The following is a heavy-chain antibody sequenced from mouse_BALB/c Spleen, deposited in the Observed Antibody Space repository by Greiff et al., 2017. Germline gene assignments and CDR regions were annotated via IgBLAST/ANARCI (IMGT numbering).Heavy chain of an antibody. V-gene: IGHV1-14*01. CDR1: GYTFTSYV. CDR3: ARWASRYYWYFDV. D-gene: IGHD6-1*01. CDR2: INPYNDGT. J-gene: IGHJ1*01. Sequence: EVQLQQSGPELVKPGASVKMSCKASGYTFTSYVMHWVKQKPGQGLEWIGYINPYNDGTKYNEKFKGKATLTSDKSSSTAYMELSSLTSEDSAVYYCARWASRYYWYFDVWGAGTTVTVSS.